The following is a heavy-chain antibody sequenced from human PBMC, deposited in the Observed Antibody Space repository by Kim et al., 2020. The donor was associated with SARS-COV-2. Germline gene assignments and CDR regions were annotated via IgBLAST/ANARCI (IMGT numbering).Heavy chain of an antibody. CDR1: GYTFTGYY. D-gene: IGHD6-13*01. Sequence: ASVKVSCKPSGYTFTGYYMHWVRQAPGQGLEWMGWINPNTGATKYAQKFQGRVTFTRDTSIGTAYMEMTSLTSDDTAVYYCARCTGGSSWYRYWGQGALVTVSS. J-gene: IGHJ4*02. CDR2: INPNTGAT. CDR3: ARCTGGSSWYRY. V-gene: IGHV1-2*02.